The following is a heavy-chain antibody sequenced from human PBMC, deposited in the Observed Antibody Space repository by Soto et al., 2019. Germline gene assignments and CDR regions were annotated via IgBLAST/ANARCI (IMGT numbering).Heavy chain of an antibody. J-gene: IGHJ4*02. CDR2: MNPNSGTT. V-gene: IGHV1-8*01. CDR3: ERGQRWGVGVAGGGEY. D-gene: IGHD6-19*01. CDR1: GYTFTSYE. Sequence: QVQLVQSGAEVKKPGASVKVSCKASGYTFTSYEVNWVRQAIGEGLEWMGWMNPNSGTTGYTQKFQGRVSMTRDTSISASYMELSRLTSEDTAVYYCERGQRWGVGVAGGGEYWGQGTLVSVSS.